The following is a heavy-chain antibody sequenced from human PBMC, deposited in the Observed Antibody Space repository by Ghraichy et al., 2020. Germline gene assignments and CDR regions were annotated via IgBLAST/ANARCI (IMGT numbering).Heavy chain of an antibody. CDR2: INHSGST. D-gene: IGHD6-13*01. V-gene: IGHV4-34*01. Sequence: SETLSLTCAVYGGSFSGYYWSWIRQPPGKGLEWIGEINHSGSTNYNPSLKSRVTISVDTSKNQFSLKLSSVTAADTAVYYCARGLEVAAAAGLAFDIWGQGTMVTVSS. CDR3: ARGLEVAAAAGLAFDI. J-gene: IGHJ3*02. CDR1: GGSFSGYY.